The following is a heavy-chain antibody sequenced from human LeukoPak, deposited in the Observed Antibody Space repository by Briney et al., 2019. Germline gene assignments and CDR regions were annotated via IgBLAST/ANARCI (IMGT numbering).Heavy chain of an antibody. CDR1: GGTFTSYA. Sequence: SVKVSCKASGGTFTSYAISWVRQAPGQGLEWMGRIIPIFAIANYAQKLQGRVTITADKSTSTAYMELSSLRSEDTAVYYCARDRSGSSTFDYWGQGTLVTVSS. V-gene: IGHV1-69*04. D-gene: IGHD1-26*01. CDR2: IIPIFAIA. J-gene: IGHJ4*02. CDR3: ARDRSGSSTFDY.